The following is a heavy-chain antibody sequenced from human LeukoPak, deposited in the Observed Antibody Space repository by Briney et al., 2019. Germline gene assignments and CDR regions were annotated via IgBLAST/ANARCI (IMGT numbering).Heavy chain of an antibody. V-gene: IGHV3-21*01. Sequence: TGGSLRLSCVASGFTFSSYSMNWVRQAPGKGLEWVSSFSSGSTYIYYGDSVKGRFAVSRDNAKNPLYLQMNSLRAEDTAVYYCAREVGSMNYYYMDVWGKGTTVTVSS. CDR3: AREVGSMNYYYMDV. CDR1: GFTFSSYS. CDR2: FSSGSTYI. J-gene: IGHJ6*03. D-gene: IGHD1-26*01.